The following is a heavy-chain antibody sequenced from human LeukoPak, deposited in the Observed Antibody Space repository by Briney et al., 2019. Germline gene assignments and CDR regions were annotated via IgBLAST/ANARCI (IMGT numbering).Heavy chain of an antibody. CDR2: ISRGGDYT. CDR1: GFTFTSYA. CDR3: LVWFGGYYFDY. Sequence: GGSLRPSCPASGFTFTSYAMTWVRQPPRKGMEWVSGISRGGDYTCYAASVRGRFTISRDNSKTPLYLQMTTLRAEDTAVYYCLVWFGGYYFDYWGEGTLVTVSS. V-gene: IGHV3-23*01. J-gene: IGHJ4*02. D-gene: IGHD3-10*01.